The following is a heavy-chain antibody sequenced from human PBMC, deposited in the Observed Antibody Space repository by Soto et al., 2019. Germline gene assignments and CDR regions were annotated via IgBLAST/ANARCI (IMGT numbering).Heavy chain of an antibody. CDR3: AKGGGGIAAAGTNYYFDY. V-gene: IGHV3-23*01. Sequence: EVQLLESGGDLVQPGGSLRLSCAASGFTFSSYAMTWVRQGPGKGLEWVSSLSGSGGSTYYADSVKGRFTISRDNSKNTLYLQMNSLRAEDTAVYYCAKGGGGIAAAGTNYYFDYWGQGTLVTVSS. D-gene: IGHD6-13*01. J-gene: IGHJ4*02. CDR1: GFTFSSYA. CDR2: LSGSGGST.